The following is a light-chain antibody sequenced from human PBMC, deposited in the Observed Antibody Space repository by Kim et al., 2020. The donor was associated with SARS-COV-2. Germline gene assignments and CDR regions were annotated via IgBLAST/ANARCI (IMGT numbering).Light chain of an antibody. Sequence: QSVLTQPPSVSAAPGQKVTISCSGITSNIGNNYVSWYQQLPGTAPKLLIYHNNKRPSGIPDRFSGSKSGTSATLGITGLQAGDEADYFCGTWDTSLFTVVFGGGTKLTVL. CDR3: GTWDTSLFTVV. CDR1: TSNIGNNY. J-gene: IGLJ2*01. CDR2: HNN. V-gene: IGLV1-51*01.